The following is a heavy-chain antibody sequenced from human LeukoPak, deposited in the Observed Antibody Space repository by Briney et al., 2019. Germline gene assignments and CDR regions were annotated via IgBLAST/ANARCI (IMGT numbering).Heavy chain of an antibody. CDR2: IKQDGSEK. CDR1: GFTFSSYW. D-gene: IGHD4-17*01. J-gene: IGHJ4*02. Sequence: PGGSLRLSCAASGFTFSSYWMSWVRQAPGKGLEWVANIKQDGSEKYYVDSVKGRFTISRDNAKNSLYLQMNSLRAEDTAVYYCASAYDGGYGDLPSFDYWGQGTLVTVSS. V-gene: IGHV3-7*01. CDR3: ASAYDGGYGDLPSFDY.